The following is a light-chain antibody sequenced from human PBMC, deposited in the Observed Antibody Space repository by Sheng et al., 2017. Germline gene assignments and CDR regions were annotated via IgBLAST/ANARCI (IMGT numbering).Light chain of an antibody. CDR1: SSDIGGYNY. J-gene: IGLJ3*02. V-gene: IGLV2-11*01. CDR2: DVS. Sequence: QSALTQPRSVSGSPGQSVTISCTGSSSDIGGYNYVSWYQQLPGKAPKLMIFDVSKRPSGVPDRFSGSKSGNTASLTISGLQAEDEADYYCCSYAGNYIRVFGGGTKVTV. CDR3: CSYAGNYIRV.